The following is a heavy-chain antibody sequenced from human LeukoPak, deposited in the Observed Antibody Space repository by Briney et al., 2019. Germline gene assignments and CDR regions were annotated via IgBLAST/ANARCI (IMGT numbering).Heavy chain of an antibody. Sequence: GRSLRLSCAAPGFTFSSYAMHWVRQAPGKGREWVAVISYDGSNKYYADSVKGRFTISRDNSKNTLYLQMNSLRAEDTAVYYCARADYYGSGTRWDAFDIWGQGTMVTVSS. D-gene: IGHD3-10*01. V-gene: IGHV3-30*04. J-gene: IGHJ3*02. CDR1: GFTFSSYA. CDR3: ARADYYGSGTRWDAFDI. CDR2: ISYDGSNK.